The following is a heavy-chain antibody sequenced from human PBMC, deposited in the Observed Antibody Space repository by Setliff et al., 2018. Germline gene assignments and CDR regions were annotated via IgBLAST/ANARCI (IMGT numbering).Heavy chain of an antibody. V-gene: IGHV4-39*07. CDR1: GDSISRSTHY. D-gene: IGHD6-19*01. Sequence: ETLSLTCTVSGDSISRSTHYWAWIRQPPGKGREWIGNIYKSGITYYNPSLKSRVNISVDTSKNHFSLKLTSVTAADTAVYYCARAISGWYSAHYYYMDVWGKGTTVTVSS. CDR2: IYKSGIT. CDR3: ARAISGWYSAHYYYMDV. J-gene: IGHJ6*03.